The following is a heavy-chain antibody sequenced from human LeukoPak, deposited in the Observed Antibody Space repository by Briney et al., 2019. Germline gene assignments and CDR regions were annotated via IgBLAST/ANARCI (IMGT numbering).Heavy chain of an antibody. CDR2: IIPILGIA. Sequence: ASVKVSCKASGGTFSSYAISWVRQAPGQGLEWMGRIIPILGIANYAQKFQGRVTITADKSTSTAYMELSSLRSEDTAVYYCARRYYYDSSGQLGXFDYWGQGTLVTVSS. CDR3: ARRYYYDSSGQLGXFDY. D-gene: IGHD3-22*01. V-gene: IGHV1-69*04. J-gene: IGHJ4*02. CDR1: GGTFSSYA.